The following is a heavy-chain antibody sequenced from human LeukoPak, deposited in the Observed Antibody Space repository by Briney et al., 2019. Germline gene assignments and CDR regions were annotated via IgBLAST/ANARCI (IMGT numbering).Heavy chain of an antibody. J-gene: IGHJ3*02. CDR1: GGSIGSYY. V-gene: IGHV4-59*08. CDR3: ARQGSSWSLYAFDI. CDR2: IYYSGST. D-gene: IGHD6-13*01. Sequence: SETLSLTCTVSGGSIGSYYWSWIRQPPGKGLEWIGYIYYSGSTNYNPSLKSRVTISVDTSKNQFSLKLSSVTAADTAVYYCARQGSSWSLYAFDIWGQGTMVTVSS.